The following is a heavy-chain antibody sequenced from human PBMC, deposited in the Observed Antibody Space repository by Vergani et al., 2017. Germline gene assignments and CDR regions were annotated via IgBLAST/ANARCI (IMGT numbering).Heavy chain of an antibody. CDR1: GFTFSSYW. D-gene: IGHD1-26*01. CDR3: ATMGGATFNRPYNWFDP. CDR2: IKQDGSEK. Sequence: EVQLVESGGGLVQPGGSLRVSCAASGFTFSSYWMSWVRQAPGKGLEWVAHIKQDGSEKYYVDSVKGRFTISRDNAENSVYLEMNSLRVEDTAVYYCATMGGATFNRPYNWFDPRGQGTLVTASS. J-gene: IGHJ5*02. V-gene: IGHV3-7*01.